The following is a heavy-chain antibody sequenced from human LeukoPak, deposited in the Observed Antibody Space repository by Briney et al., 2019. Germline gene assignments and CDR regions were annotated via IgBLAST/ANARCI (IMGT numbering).Heavy chain of an antibody. V-gene: IGHV3-48*01. CDR1: GFTFSSYS. Sequence: GGSLRLSCAASGFTFSSYSMNWVRQAPGKGLEWVSYISSSSSTIYYADSVKGRFTISRDNAKNSLYLQMNSLRAEDTAVYYCARDSDSYGYVLGAFDIWGQGTMVTVSS. D-gene: IGHD5-18*01. CDR3: ARDSDSYGYVLGAFDI. CDR2: ISSSSSTI. J-gene: IGHJ3*02.